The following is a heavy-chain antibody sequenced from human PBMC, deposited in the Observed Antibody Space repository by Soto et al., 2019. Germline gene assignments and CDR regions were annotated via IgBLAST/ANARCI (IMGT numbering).Heavy chain of an antibody. CDR2: IIPIFGTA. J-gene: IGHJ4*02. D-gene: IGHD2-21*02. CDR1: GGTFSSYA. V-gene: IGHV1-69*01. Sequence: QVQLVQSGAEVKKPGSSVKVSCKASGGTFSSYAISCVRQAPGQGLEWMGGIIPIFGTANYAQKFQGRVTITADESTSTAYMELSSLSSADTAVYYCASDRPSGGDCYYWGQGTLVTVSS. CDR3: ASDRPSGGDCYY.